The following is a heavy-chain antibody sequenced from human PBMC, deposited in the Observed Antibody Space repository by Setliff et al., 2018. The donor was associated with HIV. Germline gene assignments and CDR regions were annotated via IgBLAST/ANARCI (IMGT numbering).Heavy chain of an antibody. V-gene: IGHV4-38-2*01. J-gene: IGHJ3*02. CDR2: IYHSGST. CDR3: ARRNSGWYDAFDI. Sequence: TLSLTCAVSGSSISNGYYWGWIRQPPGKGLEWIGSIYHSGSTYYNPSRKSRVTISVDTSKNQFSLKLSSVTAADTAVYHCARRNSGWYDAFDIWGQGTMVTVSS. D-gene: IGHD6-19*01. CDR1: GSSISNGYY.